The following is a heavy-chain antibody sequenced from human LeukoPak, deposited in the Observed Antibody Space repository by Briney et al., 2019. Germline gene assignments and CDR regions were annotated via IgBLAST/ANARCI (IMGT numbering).Heavy chain of an antibody. CDR3: AREYSTSSTAFDI. CDR1: GGSFSGYY. D-gene: IGHD6-6*01. CDR2: IKHTGGT. V-gene: IGHV4-34*01. J-gene: IGHJ3*02. Sequence: SETLSLTCAVYGGSFSGYYWSWLRQPPGKGLEWIGEIKHTGGTNYNPSLKSRVTISVDTSKNQFSLRLSSVTAADTAVYYCAREYSTSSTAFDIWGQGTMVTVSS.